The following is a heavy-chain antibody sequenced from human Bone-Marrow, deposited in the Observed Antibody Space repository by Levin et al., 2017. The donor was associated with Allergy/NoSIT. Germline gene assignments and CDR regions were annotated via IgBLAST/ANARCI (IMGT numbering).Heavy chain of an antibody. Sequence: WASVKVSCKASGYTFTSYYMHWVRQAPGQGLEWMGIINPSGGSTSYAQKFQGRVTMTRDTSTSTVYMELSSLRSEDTAVYYCARDSRWPYSNIAVAGHFDYWGQGTLVTVSS. J-gene: IGHJ4*02. CDR2: INPSGGST. CDR3: ARDSRWPYSNIAVAGHFDY. D-gene: IGHD6-19*01. V-gene: IGHV1-46*01. CDR1: GYTFTSYY.